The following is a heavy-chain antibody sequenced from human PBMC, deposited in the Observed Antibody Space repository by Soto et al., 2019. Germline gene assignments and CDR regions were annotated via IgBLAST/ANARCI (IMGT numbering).Heavy chain of an antibody. CDR2: ISSSSSTI. D-gene: IGHD5-12*01. CDR3: ARDAEGLYSGYDF. J-gene: IGHJ4*02. Sequence: GGSLRLSCAASGFTFSSYSMNWVRQAPGKGLEWVSYISSSSSTIYYADSVKGRFTISRDNAKNSLYLQMNSLRAEDMAVYYCARDAEGLYSGYDFWGQGTLVTVSS. V-gene: IGHV3-48*01. CDR1: GFTFSSYS.